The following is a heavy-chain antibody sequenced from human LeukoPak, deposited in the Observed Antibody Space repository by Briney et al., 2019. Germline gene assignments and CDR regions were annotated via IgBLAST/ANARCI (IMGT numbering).Heavy chain of an antibody. Sequence: GGSLRLSCAASGFTFSSYAMSWVRQAPGKGLEGVSGISGSGGSTYYADSVKGRFTISRDNSKNTLYLQMNSLRAEDTAVYYCAKEKPKYNYGYCFDYWGQGTLVTVSS. CDR2: ISGSGGST. V-gene: IGHV3-23*01. J-gene: IGHJ4*02. D-gene: IGHD5-18*01. CDR3: AKEKPKYNYGYCFDY. CDR1: GFTFSSYA.